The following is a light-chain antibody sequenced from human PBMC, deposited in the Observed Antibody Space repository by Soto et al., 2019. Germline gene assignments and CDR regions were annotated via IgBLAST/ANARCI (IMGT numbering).Light chain of an antibody. CDR2: GAS. CDR1: QSVSTY. V-gene: IGKV3-15*01. Sequence: EVVMTQSPATLSVSPGEGATLSCRASQSVSTYLAWYQQKPGQAPRLLIYGASTRATGIPARFSGSGSGTEFTLTISSLQSEDFAVYHCQHFYNWPVTFGGGTKVDIK. J-gene: IGKJ4*01. CDR3: QHFYNWPVT.